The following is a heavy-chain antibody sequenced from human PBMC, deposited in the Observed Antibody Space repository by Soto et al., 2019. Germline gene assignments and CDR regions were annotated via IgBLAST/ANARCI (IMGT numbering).Heavy chain of an antibody. Sequence: SETLSLTCTVSGGSISSGGYYWSWIRQHPGKGLEWIGYIYYSGSTYYNPSLKSRVTISVDTSKNQFSLKLSSVTAADTAVYYCARDKASGYTLDYWGQGTLVTVSS. J-gene: IGHJ4*02. CDR1: GGSISSGGYY. CDR2: IYYSGST. CDR3: ARDKASGYTLDY. D-gene: IGHD2-2*02. V-gene: IGHV4-31*03.